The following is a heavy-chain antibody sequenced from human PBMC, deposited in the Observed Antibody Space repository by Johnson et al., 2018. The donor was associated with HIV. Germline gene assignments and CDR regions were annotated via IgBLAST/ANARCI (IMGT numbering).Heavy chain of an antibody. Sequence: VQLVESGGGLVQSGGSLRLSCGASGFSVSNTYMNWVRQAPGKGLEWVSVIYSGGSTYYADSVRGRFTISRDNSKNTLYLQMSSLRAEDTAMYYCARDGESQQLPLGEAFDGWGQGTMVTVSS. V-gene: IGHV3-66*01. CDR3: ARDGESQQLPLGEAFDG. CDR2: IYSGGST. CDR1: GFSVSNTY. D-gene: IGHD6-13*01. J-gene: IGHJ3*01.